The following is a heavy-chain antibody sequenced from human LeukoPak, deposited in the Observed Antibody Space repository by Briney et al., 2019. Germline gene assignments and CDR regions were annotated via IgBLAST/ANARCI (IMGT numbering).Heavy chain of an antibody. CDR2: ISDRGFYI. V-gene: IGHV3-21*01. CDR1: GFTFNTYS. J-gene: IGHJ4*02. CDR3: ANHLACGSTSCPSFDD. Sequence: GGSLRLSCTASGFTFNTYSMNWVRLAPGKGLEWVASISDRGFYIYYADSVKGRFTISRDNAKNSLYLQMNSLRADDTAVYYCANHLACGSTSCPSFDDWGQGTLVTVSS. D-gene: IGHD2-2*01.